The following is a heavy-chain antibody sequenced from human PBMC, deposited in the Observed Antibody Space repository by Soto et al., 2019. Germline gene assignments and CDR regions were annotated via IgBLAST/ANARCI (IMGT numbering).Heavy chain of an antibody. Sequence: EVQLLESGGGLVQPRGSLRLSCAASGFAFSTYAMSWVRQAPGKGLEWVSAISGSGGNTYYADSVKGRFTISRDNSKNTLYLQMNSLRAEDTAVYYCAKTPGPRGYYYGMDVWGQGTTVTVSS. J-gene: IGHJ6*02. CDR1: GFAFSTYA. V-gene: IGHV3-23*01. CDR3: AKTPGPRGYYYGMDV. D-gene: IGHD1-1*01. CDR2: ISGSGGNT.